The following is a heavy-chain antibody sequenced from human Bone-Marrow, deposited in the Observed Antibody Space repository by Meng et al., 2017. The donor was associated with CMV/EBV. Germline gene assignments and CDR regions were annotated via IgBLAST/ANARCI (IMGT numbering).Heavy chain of an antibody. D-gene: IGHD6-13*01. Sequence: SETLSLTCTVSGGSISSSSYYWGWIRQPPGKGLEWIGSIYYSGSTNYNPSLKSRVTISVDTSKNQFSLKLSSVTAADTAVYYCAGGGSSWYYFDYWGQGTLVTVSS. V-gene: IGHV4-39*07. CDR1: GGSISSSSYY. J-gene: IGHJ4*02. CDR3: AGGGSSWYYFDY. CDR2: IYYSGST.